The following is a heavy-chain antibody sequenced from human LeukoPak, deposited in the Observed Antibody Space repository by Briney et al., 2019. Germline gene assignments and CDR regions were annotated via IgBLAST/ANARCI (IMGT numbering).Heavy chain of an antibody. Sequence: PSETLSLTCTVSGGSISSYYWSWLRQPPGKGLEWIGYIYYSGSTNYHPSLKSRVTISVDTSKNQFSLKLSSVTAADTAVYYCARDYGDLENWFDPWRQGTLVTVST. CDR1: GGSISSYY. D-gene: IGHD4-17*01. CDR2: IYYSGST. J-gene: IGHJ5*02. CDR3: ARDYGDLENWFDP. V-gene: IGHV4-59*01.